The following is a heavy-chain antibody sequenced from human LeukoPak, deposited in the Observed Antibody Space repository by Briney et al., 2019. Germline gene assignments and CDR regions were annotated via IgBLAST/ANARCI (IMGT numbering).Heavy chain of an antibody. CDR3: ARGGGIGYNFY. D-gene: IGHD5-24*01. Sequence: SETLSLTCTVSGGCISSYYWTWIRQSPGKRLEWIGYRYSSGSANYNPSLGSRVTISIDASKNQISLRLSSVTAADTAVYYCARGGGIGYNFYWGRGTLVTVSS. J-gene: IGHJ4*02. V-gene: IGHV4-59*01. CDR2: RYSSGSA. CDR1: GGCISSYY.